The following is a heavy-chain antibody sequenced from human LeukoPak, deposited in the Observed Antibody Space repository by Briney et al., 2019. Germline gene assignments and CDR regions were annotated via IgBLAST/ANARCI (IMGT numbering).Heavy chain of an antibody. V-gene: IGHV1-18*01. CDR3: ARDYYYDSSGYVDY. CDR2: ISAYNGNA. J-gene: IGHJ4*02. CDR1: GYTFTSYG. D-gene: IGHD3-22*01. Sequence: GASVKVSCKASGYTFTSYGISWVRQAPGQGLEWMGWISAYNGNANYAQNLQGRITMTTDTYTSTAYMELTSLRSDDTAVYYCARDYYYDSSGYVDYWGQGTLVTVSS.